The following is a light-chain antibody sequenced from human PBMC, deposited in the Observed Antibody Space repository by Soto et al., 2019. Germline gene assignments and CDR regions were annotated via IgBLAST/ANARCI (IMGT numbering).Light chain of an antibody. CDR1: SSDIGAGYR. Sequence: QSVLTQPPSVSGAPGERVTISCTGSSSDIGAGYRVRWYQQVPGTAPKLLIYDNTNRPSGVSVRFSASTSGTSASLAITGLQAEDEGDYYCQSYDSTLSARYVFGTGTKLTVL. J-gene: IGLJ1*01. V-gene: IGLV1-40*01. CDR3: QSYDSTLSARYV. CDR2: DNT.